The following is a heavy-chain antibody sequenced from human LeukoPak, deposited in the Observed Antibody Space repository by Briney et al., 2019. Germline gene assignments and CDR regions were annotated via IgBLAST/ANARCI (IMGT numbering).Heavy chain of an antibody. CDR2: IRSKAYGGTT. V-gene: IGHV3-49*05. D-gene: IGHD2-2*01. Sequence: NPGGSLRLSCTASGFTFGDYAMSRFRQAPGKGLEWVGFIRSKAYGGTTEYAASVKGRFTISRDDSKSIAYLQMNSLKTEDTAVYYCTRGYCSSTSCHNAFDIWGQGTMVTVSS. CDR3: TRGYCSSTSCHNAFDI. CDR1: GFTFGDYA. J-gene: IGHJ3*02.